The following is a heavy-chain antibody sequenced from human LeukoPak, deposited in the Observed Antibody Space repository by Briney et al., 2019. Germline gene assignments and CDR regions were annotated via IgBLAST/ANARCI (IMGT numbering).Heavy chain of an antibody. Sequence: GGSLRLSCAASGFTVSSHWMTWVRQAPGKGLEWVSLISWDGGITYYADSVRGRFTISRDNSKNSLSLEMNSLRTEDTALYYCAKDSNTGGYSFGSWGQGTLVTVTS. CDR3: AKDSNTGGYSFGS. CDR1: GFTVSSHW. J-gene: IGHJ4*02. V-gene: IGHV3-43*01. D-gene: IGHD5-12*01. CDR2: ISWDGGIT.